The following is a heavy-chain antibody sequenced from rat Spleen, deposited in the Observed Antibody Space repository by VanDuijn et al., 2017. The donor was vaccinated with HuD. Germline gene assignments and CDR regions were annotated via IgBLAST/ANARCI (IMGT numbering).Heavy chain of an antibody. CDR1: GFTFSDYN. V-gene: IGHV5-7*01. J-gene: IGHJ2*01. Sequence: EVQLVESGGGLVQPGRSLKLSCAASGFTFSDYNMAWVRQVPKKGLEWVATISYDGSSTYYRDSVKGRFTLSRDNTKSTLYLQMDSLRSEHRATYYCATQSIIRVPLFDYWGQGVMVTVSS. CDR3: ATQSIIRVPLFDY. D-gene: IGHD4-3*01. CDR2: ISYDGSST.